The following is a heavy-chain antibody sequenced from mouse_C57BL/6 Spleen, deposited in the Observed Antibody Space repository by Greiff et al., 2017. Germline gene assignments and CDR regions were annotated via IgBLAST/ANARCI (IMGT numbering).Heavy chain of an antibody. CDR1: GYAFTNYL. Sequence: QVQLQQSGAELVRPGTSVKVSCKASGYAFTNYLIEWVKQRPGQGLEWIGVINPGSGGTNYNEKFKGKATLTADKSSSTAYMQLSSLTSEDSAVYFCARFGYDYDHYFDYWGQGTTLTVSS. V-gene: IGHV1-54*01. J-gene: IGHJ2*01. CDR3: ARFGYDYDHYFDY. D-gene: IGHD2-4*01. CDR2: INPGSGGT.